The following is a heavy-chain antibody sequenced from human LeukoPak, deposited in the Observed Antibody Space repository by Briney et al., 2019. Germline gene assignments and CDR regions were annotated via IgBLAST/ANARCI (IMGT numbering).Heavy chain of an antibody. Sequence: GGSLRLSCAASGFTFSKYWMSWVRQAPGKGLEWVANMKQDGGEKYYVDSVKGRFTISRDNAKNSLYLQMNSLRVVDTAVYSCARESDGDYYFDYWGQGTLVTVSS. V-gene: IGHV3-7*01. CDR1: GFTFSKYW. CDR3: ARESDGDYYFDY. CDR2: MKQDGGEK. D-gene: IGHD4-17*01. J-gene: IGHJ4*02.